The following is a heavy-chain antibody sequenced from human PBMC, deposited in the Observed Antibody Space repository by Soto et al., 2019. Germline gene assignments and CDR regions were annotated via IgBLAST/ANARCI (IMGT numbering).Heavy chain of an antibody. CDR2: ISGNGGT. CDR1: GFTFRIYA. Sequence: GGSLRLSCAASGFTFRIYAMSWVRQAPGKGLEWVSTISGNGGTSYADFVRGRFTISRDNSKNTLYLQMNSLRAEDTAVYYCAKDAPGSGWLSDYWGQGTRVTVSS. CDR3: AKDAPGSGWLSDY. V-gene: IGHV3-23*01. D-gene: IGHD3-22*01. J-gene: IGHJ4*02.